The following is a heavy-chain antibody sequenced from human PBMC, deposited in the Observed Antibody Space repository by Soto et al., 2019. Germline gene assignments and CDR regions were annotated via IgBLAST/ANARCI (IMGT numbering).Heavy chain of an antibody. J-gene: IGHJ4*02. D-gene: IGHD1-26*01. Sequence: GGALRLPWTASGVTFSRCWKHLGRQAPGKGLVWVSRINSDGSSTSYADSVKGRFTISRDNAKNTLYLQMNSLRAEDTAVFYCAKDHDVEATGFDYWGQGTLVTVSS. CDR2: INSDGSST. CDR1: GVTFSRCW. CDR3: AKDHDVEATGFDY. V-gene: IGHV3-74*01.